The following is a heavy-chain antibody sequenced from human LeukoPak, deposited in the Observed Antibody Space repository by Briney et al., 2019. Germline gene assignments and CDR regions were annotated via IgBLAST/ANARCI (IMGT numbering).Heavy chain of an antibody. D-gene: IGHD4-17*01. Sequence: SETLSLTCTVSGGSISSSSYYWGWIRQPPGKGLEWIGSIYYSGSTFYNPSLKSRVTISVDTSKNQFSLKLSSVTAADTTVYYCAGDYGDYDAPGEWGQGTLVTVSS. CDR3: AGDYGDYDAPGE. J-gene: IGHJ4*02. CDR2: IYYSGST. CDR1: GGSISSSSYY. V-gene: IGHV4-39*07.